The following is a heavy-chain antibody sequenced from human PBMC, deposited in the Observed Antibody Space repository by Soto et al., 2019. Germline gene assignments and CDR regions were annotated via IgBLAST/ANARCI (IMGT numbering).Heavy chain of an antibody. CDR1: GFTVSSNY. CDR3: ARESRWEATWGC. V-gene: IGHV3-66*01. J-gene: IGHJ4*02. CDR2: IYSGGST. D-gene: IGHD1-26*01. Sequence: EVQVVESGGGLVQPGGSLRLSCAASGFTVSSNYMSWVRQAPGKGLEWVSVIYSGGSTYYADSVKGRFTISRDNSKNTLYLQMNSLGAEDTAVYYCARESRWEATWGCWGLGTLVTVSS.